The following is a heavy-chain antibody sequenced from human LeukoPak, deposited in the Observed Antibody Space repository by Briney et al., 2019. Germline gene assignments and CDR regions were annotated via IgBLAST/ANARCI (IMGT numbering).Heavy chain of an antibody. CDR1: GFTFSSYS. CDR3: AKDFDAVAGISPFDY. CDR2: ISGSGGST. D-gene: IGHD6-19*01. J-gene: IGHJ4*02. V-gene: IGHV3-23*01. Sequence: GGSLRLSCAASGFTFSSYSMNWVRQAPGKGLEWVSAISGSGGSTYYADSVKGRFTISRDNSKNTLYLQMNSLRAEDTAVYYCAKDFDAVAGISPFDYWGQGTLVTVSS.